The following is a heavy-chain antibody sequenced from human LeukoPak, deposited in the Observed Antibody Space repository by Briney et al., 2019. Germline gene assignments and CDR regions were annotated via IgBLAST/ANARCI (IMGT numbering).Heavy chain of an antibody. CDR3: ARVLRYCSGGNCYSGGLGYMDV. Sequence: PGGSLRLSCEASGFTFTTYSMTWVRQAPGKGLEWVSSISRSGSTKYYADSVKGRFTISRDNAKNSLFLQMNSLRAEDTAVYYCARVLRYCSGGNCYSGGLGYMDVWGKGTTVTISS. J-gene: IGHJ6*03. CDR1: GFTFTTYS. V-gene: IGHV3-48*04. CDR2: ISRSGSTK. D-gene: IGHD2-15*01.